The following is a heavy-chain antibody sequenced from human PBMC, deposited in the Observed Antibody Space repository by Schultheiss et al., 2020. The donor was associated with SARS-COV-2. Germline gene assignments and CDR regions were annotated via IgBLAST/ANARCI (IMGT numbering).Heavy chain of an antibody. V-gene: IGHV4-59*08. CDR2: IYYSGTT. CDR3: ARGNDFVYFFDS. J-gene: IGHJ4*02. Sequence: SQTLSLTCTVSGASMSTHYWTWIRQPPGKGLEWIGYIYYSGTTNYNPSLKSRVTISVDRSNSLFSLELDSVTAADTAIYYCARGNDFVYFFDSWGQGTLVTVSS. D-gene: IGHD3-3*01. CDR1: GASMSTHY.